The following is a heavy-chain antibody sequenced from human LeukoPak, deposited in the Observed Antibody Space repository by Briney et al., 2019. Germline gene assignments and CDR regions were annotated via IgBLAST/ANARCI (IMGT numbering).Heavy chain of an antibody. CDR2: ISGSGGST. CDR3: AGGIAVAGMYYCGMDV. D-gene: IGHD6-19*01. CDR1: GFTSSSYA. J-gene: IGHJ6*02. Sequence: GGSLRLSCAASGFTSSSYAMSWVRQAPGKGLEWVSAISGSGGSTYYADSVKGRFTISRDNSKNTLYLQMNSLRAEDTAVYYCAGGIAVAGMYYCGMDVWGQGTTVTVSS. V-gene: IGHV3-23*01.